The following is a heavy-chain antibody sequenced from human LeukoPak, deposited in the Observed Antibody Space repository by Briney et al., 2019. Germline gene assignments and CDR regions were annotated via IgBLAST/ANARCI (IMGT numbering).Heavy chain of an antibody. J-gene: IGHJ4*02. CDR3: AKDSGIAVAGTGFY. Sequence: PGRSLRLSCAASGFTFDDYAMHWVRQAPGKGLEWVSGISWNSGSIGYADSVKGRFTISRVNAKNSLYLQMNSLRAEDTAVYYCAKDSGIAVAGTGFYWGQGTLVTVSS. D-gene: IGHD6-19*01. CDR1: GFTFDDYA. V-gene: IGHV3-9*01. CDR2: ISWNSGSI.